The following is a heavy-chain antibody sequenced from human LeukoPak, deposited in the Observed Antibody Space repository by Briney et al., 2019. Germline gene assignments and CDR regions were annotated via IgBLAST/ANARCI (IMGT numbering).Heavy chain of an antibody. CDR3: ARGYWYFDL. CDR2: IYPRDSDT. Sequence: GESLKISCQGSGYRFNDYWIGWVRQMPGKGLEWMGIIYPRDSDTRYSPSFQGQVTISADKSISTAYLQWSSLKASDTAMYYCARGYWYFDLWGRGTLVTVSS. V-gene: IGHV5-51*01. CDR1: GYRFNDYW. J-gene: IGHJ2*01.